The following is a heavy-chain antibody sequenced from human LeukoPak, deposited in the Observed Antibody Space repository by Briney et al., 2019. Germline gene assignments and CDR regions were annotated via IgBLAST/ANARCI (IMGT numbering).Heavy chain of an antibody. CDR3: ARSYYYVSSGYLSAFDI. CDR2: IKSETDGGTT. J-gene: IGHJ3*02. Sequence: GESLRLSCAASGFTFRNAWMSWVRQAPGKGLEWVARIKSETDGGTTDYAAPVKGRFTVSRDDSKNTLFLQMNSLRAEDTAVYYCARSYYYVSSGYLSAFDIWGQGTMVTVSS. CDR1: GFTFRNAW. V-gene: IGHV3-15*01. D-gene: IGHD3-22*01.